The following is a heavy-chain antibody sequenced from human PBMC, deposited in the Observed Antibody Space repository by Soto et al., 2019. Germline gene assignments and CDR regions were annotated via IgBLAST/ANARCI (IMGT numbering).Heavy chain of an antibody. V-gene: IGHV1-46*01. CDR3: ARDPHNYDYVWGSYRLGYYYYGMDV. J-gene: IGHJ6*02. D-gene: IGHD3-16*02. Sequence: ASVKVSCKASGYTFTSYYMHWVRQAPGQGLEWMGIINPSGGSTSYAQKFQGRVTMTRDTSISTAYMELSRLRSDDTAVYYCARDPHNYDYVWGSYRLGYYYYGMDVWGQGTTVTVS. CDR1: GYTFTSYY. CDR2: INPSGGST.